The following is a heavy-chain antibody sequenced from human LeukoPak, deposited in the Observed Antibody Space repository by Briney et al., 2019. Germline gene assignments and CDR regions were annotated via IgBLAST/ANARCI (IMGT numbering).Heavy chain of an antibody. V-gene: IGHV3-23*01. CDR1: GFTFNNFA. CDR2: ISGSGS. J-gene: IGHJ4*02. D-gene: IGHD4-23*01. CDR3: ARTPDH. Sequence: GGSLRLSCAASGFTFNNFAMSWVRQAPGKGLEWVSTISGSGSYYADSVEGRFSISKDNSKTLFLQMNSLRAEDTAVYYCARTPDHWGQGTLVTVSS.